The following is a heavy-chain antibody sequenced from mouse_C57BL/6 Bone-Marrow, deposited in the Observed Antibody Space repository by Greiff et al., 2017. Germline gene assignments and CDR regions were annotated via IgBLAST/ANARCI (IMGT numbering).Heavy chain of an antibody. D-gene: IGHD1-1*02. Sequence: QVQLQQPGTELVKPGASVKLSCKASGYTFTSYWMHWVKQRPGQGLEWIGNINPSNGGTNYNEKFKSKATLTVDKSSSTAYLQLSSLTSEDSAVYDCARGGHYGPQAWFAYWGQGTLVTVSA. V-gene: IGHV1-53*01. CDR2: INPSNGGT. CDR1: GYTFTSYW. J-gene: IGHJ3*01. CDR3: ARGGHYGPQAWFAY.